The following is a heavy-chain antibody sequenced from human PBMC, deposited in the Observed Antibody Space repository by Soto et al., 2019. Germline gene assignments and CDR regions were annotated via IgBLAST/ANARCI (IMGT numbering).Heavy chain of an antibody. CDR2: IYHSGST. Sequence: SETLSLTCAVSGGSISSGGYSWSWIRQPPGKGLEWMGYIYHSGSTYYNPSLKSRVTISADRSKNQFSLKLSSVTAADTAVYYCARDFSGSYFPDYWGQGTLVTVSS. CDR1: GGSISSGGYS. CDR3: ARDFSGSYFPDY. J-gene: IGHJ4*02. V-gene: IGHV4-30-2*01. D-gene: IGHD1-26*01.